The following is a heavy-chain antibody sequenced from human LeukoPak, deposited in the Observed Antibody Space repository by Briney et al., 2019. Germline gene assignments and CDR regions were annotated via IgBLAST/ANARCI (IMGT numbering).Heavy chain of an antibody. Sequence: SETLSLTCTVSGGPISSYYWSWIRQPPGKGLEWIGNIYYSGSTNYNPPLKSRVTISVDTSRIQFSLKLSSVTAADTAVYYCARHRVYGGSGTYVDYWGQGTLVTVSS. CDR2: IYYSGST. V-gene: IGHV4-59*08. J-gene: IGHJ4*02. CDR3: ARHRVYGGSGTYVDY. CDR1: GGPISSYY. D-gene: IGHD4-23*01.